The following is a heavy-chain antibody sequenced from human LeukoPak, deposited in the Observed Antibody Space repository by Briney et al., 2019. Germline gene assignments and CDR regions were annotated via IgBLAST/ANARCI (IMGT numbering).Heavy chain of an antibody. D-gene: IGHD5-18*01. CDR1: GGSISSGSYY. Sequence: PSETLSLTCTVSGGSISSGSYYWSWIRQPAGKGLEWIGRIYTSGSTNYNPSLKSRVTISVDTSKNQFSLKLSSVTAADTAVYYCARHTGRGYSYGYVSYWGQGTLVTVSS. CDR2: IYTSGST. V-gene: IGHV4-61*02. J-gene: IGHJ4*02. CDR3: ARHTGRGYSYGYVSY.